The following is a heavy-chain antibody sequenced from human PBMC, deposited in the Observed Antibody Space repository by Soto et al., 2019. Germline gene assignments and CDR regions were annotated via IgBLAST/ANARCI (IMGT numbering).Heavy chain of an antibody. Sequence: QVQLQEWGAGLLKPSETLSLTCAVYGGSFSGYYWNWIRQPPGKGLEWIGEINHGGSTNYNPSLKSRVTISLDTSKNQFSLKLSSVTAADTSVYYCARGPEYYYGGSGFVDYWGQEALVTVSS. CDR3: ARGPEYYYGGSGFVDY. D-gene: IGHD3-22*01. V-gene: IGHV4-34*01. CDR1: GGSFSGYY. CDR2: INHGGST. J-gene: IGHJ4*02.